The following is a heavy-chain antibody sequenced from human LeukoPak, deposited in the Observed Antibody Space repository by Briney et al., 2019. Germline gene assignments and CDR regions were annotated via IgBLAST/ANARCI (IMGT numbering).Heavy chain of an antibody. CDR2: ISAYNRNT. J-gene: IGHJ5*02. Sequence: ASVKVSCKASGYTFTSFGISWVRQAPGQGLEWMGWISAYNRNTNYAQKLRGRVTMTTDTSTSTAYMELRSLRSDDTAVYYCARLLSGSGFDPWGQGTLVTVSS. CDR1: GYTFTSFG. V-gene: IGHV1-18*01. D-gene: IGHD3-10*01. CDR3: ARLLSGSGFDP.